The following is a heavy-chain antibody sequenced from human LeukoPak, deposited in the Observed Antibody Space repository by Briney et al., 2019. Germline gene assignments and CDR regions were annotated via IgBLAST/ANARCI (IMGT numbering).Heavy chain of an antibody. D-gene: IGHD2-2*01. Sequence: GASVKVSCKASGYTFTSYDINWVRQATGQGLEWMGWMNPNSGNTGYAQKFQGRVTMTRNTSISTAYMELSSLRSEDTALYYCAKDMGCSSTSCLIDYWGQGTLVTVSS. CDR1: GYTFTSYD. V-gene: IGHV1-8*01. CDR2: MNPNSGNT. J-gene: IGHJ4*02. CDR3: AKDMGCSSTSCLIDY.